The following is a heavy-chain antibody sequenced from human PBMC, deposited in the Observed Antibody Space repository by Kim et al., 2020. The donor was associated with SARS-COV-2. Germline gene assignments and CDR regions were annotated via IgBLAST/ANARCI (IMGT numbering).Heavy chain of an antibody. Sequence: GGSLRLSCAASGFTFSNAWMSWVRQAPGKGLEWVGRIKSKTDGGTTDYAAPVKGRFTISRDDSKNTLYLQMNSLKTEDTAVYYCTTARITMIVVGKDWYFDLWGRGTLVTVSS. CDR2: IKSKTDGGTT. D-gene: IGHD3-22*01. CDR1: GFTFSNAW. J-gene: IGHJ2*01. V-gene: IGHV3-15*01. CDR3: TTARITMIVVGKDWYFDL.